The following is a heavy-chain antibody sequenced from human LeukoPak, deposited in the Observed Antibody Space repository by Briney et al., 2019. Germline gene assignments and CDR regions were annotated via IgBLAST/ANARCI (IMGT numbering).Heavy chain of an antibody. CDR3: ARGVSLGYSSSSPDY. Sequence: GGSLRLSCAASGFTFSSYGMHWVRQAPGKGLEWVAVMWYDGSNEFYADSVRGRFTISRDNSKNTVFLQMNSLRAEDTAVYYCARGVSLGYSSSSPDYWGQGTLVTVSS. V-gene: IGHV3-33*01. CDR2: MWYDGSNE. CDR1: GFTFSSYG. D-gene: IGHD6-13*01. J-gene: IGHJ4*02.